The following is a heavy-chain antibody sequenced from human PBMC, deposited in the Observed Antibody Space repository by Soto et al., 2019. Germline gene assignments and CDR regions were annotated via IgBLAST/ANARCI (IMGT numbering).Heavy chain of an antibody. CDR2: IYGGIST. V-gene: IGHV3-66*01. CDR1: GFTVSSNY. CDR3: AFQGGYVGPFYY. D-gene: IGHD3-9*01. J-gene: IGHJ4*02. Sequence: LRLSCAASGFTVSSNYMSWVRQAPGKGLEWVSVIYGGISTYYADSVKGRFTISRDNSKNTLYLQMNSLRAEDTAVYYCAFQGGYVGPFYYWGQGTLVTVSS.